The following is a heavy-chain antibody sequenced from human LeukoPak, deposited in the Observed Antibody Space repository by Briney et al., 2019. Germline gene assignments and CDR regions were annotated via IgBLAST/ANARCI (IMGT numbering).Heavy chain of an antibody. J-gene: IGHJ5*02. V-gene: IGHV4-30-4*01. CDR2: IYYSGST. CDR3: ARDLIAVAGNWFDP. CDR1: GGSISSGDYY. D-gene: IGHD6-19*01. Sequence: SGTLSLTCTVSGGSISSGDYYWSWIRQPPGKGLEWIGYIYYSGSTYYNPSLKSRVTISVDTSKNQFSLKLSSVTAADTAVYYCARDLIAVAGNWFDPWGQGTLVTVSS.